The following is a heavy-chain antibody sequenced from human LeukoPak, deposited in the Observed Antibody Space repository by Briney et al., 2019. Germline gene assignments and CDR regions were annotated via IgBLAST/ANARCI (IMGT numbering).Heavy chain of an antibody. CDR1: GGSISSYY. D-gene: IGHD5-18*01. Sequence: SETLSLTCTVSGGSISSYYWSWIRQPPGKGLEWIAYIYYSGSTNYNPSLKSRVTISVDTSKNQFSLKLSSVTAADTAVYYCARDARGYSYIDYWGQGTLVTVSS. J-gene: IGHJ4*02. CDR3: ARDARGYSYIDY. CDR2: IYYSGST. V-gene: IGHV4-59*01.